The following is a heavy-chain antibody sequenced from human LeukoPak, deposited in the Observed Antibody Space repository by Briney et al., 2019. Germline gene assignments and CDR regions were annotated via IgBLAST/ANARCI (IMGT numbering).Heavy chain of an antibody. D-gene: IGHD3-22*01. CDR3: ARETYYSDGTGAFDY. CDR2: VYSGSGT. CDR1: GFTVSSSY. Sequence: GGSLRLSCAAAGFTVSSSYMSWVRQAPGKGLEWVSVVYSGSGTYYADSVKDRFTISRDNSKNTLYLHMYTLRAEDTAMYYCARETYYSDGTGAFDYWGQGTLVTVSS. J-gene: IGHJ4*02. V-gene: IGHV3-53*01.